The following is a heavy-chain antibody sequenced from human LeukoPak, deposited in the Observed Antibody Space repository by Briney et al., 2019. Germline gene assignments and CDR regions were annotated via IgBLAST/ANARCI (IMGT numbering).Heavy chain of an antibody. CDR2: IKQDGSEK. J-gene: IGHJ4*02. D-gene: IGHD2-15*01. V-gene: IGHV3-7*01. CDR1: GFTFSSYW. Sequence: GGSLRLSCAASGFTFSSYWMSWVRQAPGKGLEWVANIKQDGSEKYYLDSVKGRFTTSRDNAKDSLYLQMNSLRAKDTAVYYCASGVVVAATNYWGQGTLVTVSS. CDR3: ASGVVVAATNY.